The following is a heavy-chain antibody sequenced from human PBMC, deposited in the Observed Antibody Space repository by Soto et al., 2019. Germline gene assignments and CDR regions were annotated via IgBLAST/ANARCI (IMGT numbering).Heavy chain of an antibody. Sequence: KPSETLSLTCTVSGGSITSSTYYWGWIRQPPGKGLEWIGSMYYSGSTYYNPSLKSRVTISVDTSKKQFSLKLTSVTAADTAVFYCARTTAVPNTLRSRYFFDFWGQGTLVTVSS. V-gene: IGHV4-39*01. CDR3: ARTTAVPNTLRSRYFFDF. D-gene: IGHD3-9*01. J-gene: IGHJ4*02. CDR1: GGSITSSTYY. CDR2: MYYSGST.